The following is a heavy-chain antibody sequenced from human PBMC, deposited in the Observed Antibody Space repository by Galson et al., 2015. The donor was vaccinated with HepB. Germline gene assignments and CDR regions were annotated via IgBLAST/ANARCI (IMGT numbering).Heavy chain of an antibody. D-gene: IGHD6-13*01. CDR2: IDPSGDST. CDR3: ARLYSSNWYGHYFDY. J-gene: IGHJ4*02. V-gene: IGHV1-46*01. CDR1: GYTFTSYY. Sequence: SVKVSCKASGYTFTSYYIHWVRQAPGQGLEWMGIIDPSGDSTSYAQKFQGRVTMTRDTSTSTVYMELSSLRSEDTAVYYCARLYSSNWYGHYFDYWGQGTLVTVSS.